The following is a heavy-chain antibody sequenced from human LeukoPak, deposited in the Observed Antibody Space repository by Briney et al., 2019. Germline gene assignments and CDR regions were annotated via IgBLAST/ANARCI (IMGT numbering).Heavy chain of an antibody. CDR3: ARASYCSSTSCYTYWYFDL. Sequence: SETLSLTCTVSDGSIKTNYWWSWIRQPPGKGLEWIGYIYYSGTTYYNPSLKSRVTISVDTSKNQFSLKLSSVTAADTAVYYCARASYCSSTSCYTYWYFDLWGRGTLVTVSS. CDR1: DGSIKTNYW. CDR2: IYYSGTT. V-gene: IGHV4-30-4*01. D-gene: IGHD2-2*02. J-gene: IGHJ2*01.